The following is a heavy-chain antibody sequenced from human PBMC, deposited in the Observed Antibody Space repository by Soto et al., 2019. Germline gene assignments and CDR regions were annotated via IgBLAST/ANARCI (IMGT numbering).Heavy chain of an antibody. V-gene: IGHV1-18*01. J-gene: IGHJ4*02. Sequence: GASVKVSCKASGYTFTSYGISWVRQAPGQGLEWMGWISAYNGNTNYAQKLQGRVTMTTDTSTSTAYMELRSLRSDDTAVYYCARENRYYDSSGYYPDLDYWGRGTLVTVSS. D-gene: IGHD3-22*01. CDR1: GYTFTSYG. CDR2: ISAYNGNT. CDR3: ARENRYYDSSGYYPDLDY.